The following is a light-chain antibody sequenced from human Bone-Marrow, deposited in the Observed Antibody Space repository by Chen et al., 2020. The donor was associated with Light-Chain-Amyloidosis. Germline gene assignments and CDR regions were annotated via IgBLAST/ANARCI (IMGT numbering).Light chain of an antibody. V-gene: IGLV2-14*01. CDR3: SSYTITSTLV. CDR1: SSDVGGDKH. CDR2: EVT. Sequence: QSAPTQPAPVSGSPGKSTTISCTGTSSDVGGDKHVSWYQKHPDKAPKLMIYEVTNRPAWVPDRFSGSKSDNTASLTISGLQTEDEADYFCSSYTITSTLVFGSGTRVTVL. J-gene: IGLJ1*01.